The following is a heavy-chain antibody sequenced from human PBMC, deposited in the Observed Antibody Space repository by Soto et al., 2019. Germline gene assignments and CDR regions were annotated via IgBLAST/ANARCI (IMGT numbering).Heavy chain of an antibody. V-gene: IGHV3-21*06. CDR3: AILAGIPEIALLDYDN. D-gene: IGHD3-9*01. CDR2: IGVSDNR. J-gene: IGHJ4*02. Sequence: EGQLLESGGGLVKPGGSLRLSCAASGFTLSLYTITWVRQAPGKGLEWVSSIGVSDNRFYADSVKGRFTISRDNAKNTLYLEMHCMRGDDTAVYCCAILAGIPEIALLDYDNWGQGPLVTVSS. CDR1: GFTLSLYT.